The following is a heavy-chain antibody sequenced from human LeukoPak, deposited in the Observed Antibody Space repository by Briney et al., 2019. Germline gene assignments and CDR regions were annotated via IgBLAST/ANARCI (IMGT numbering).Heavy chain of an antibody. CDR2: IWYDGSNK. J-gene: IGHJ4*02. Sequence: GRSLSLSCAASGCTISSYGMHWVRQAPGKGLEWVAVIWYDGSNKYYADSVKGRFTISRDNSKNTLYLQMNSLRAEDTAVYYCARDSPVNSSPEQSYYFDSWGQGTLVTVSS. CDR1: GCTISSYG. D-gene: IGHD1-14*01. V-gene: IGHV3-33*01. CDR3: ARDSPVNSSPEQSYYFDS.